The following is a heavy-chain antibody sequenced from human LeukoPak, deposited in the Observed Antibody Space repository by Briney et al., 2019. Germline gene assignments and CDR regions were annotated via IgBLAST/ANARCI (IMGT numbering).Heavy chain of an antibody. CDR2: MNPNSGNT. CDR1: GYTFTSYD. Sequence: ASVKASCKASGYTFTSYDINCVRQATGQGLECMVWMNPNSGNTGYAQTFQGRVTMTRNTYISTAYMELSSLRSEDTAVYYCARGRSSSSGSDYWGQGTLVTVSS. J-gene: IGHJ4*02. V-gene: IGHV1-8*01. D-gene: IGHD6-13*01. CDR3: ARGRSSSSGSDY.